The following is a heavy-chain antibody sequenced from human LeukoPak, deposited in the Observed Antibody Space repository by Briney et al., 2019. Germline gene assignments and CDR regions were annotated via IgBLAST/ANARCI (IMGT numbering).Heavy chain of an antibody. Sequence: GGSLRLSCAASGFRFNGYAMLWVRQAPGKGLEWVAVISYDGSNKYYADSVKGRFTISRDNSKNTLYLQMNSLRAEDTAVYYCARLAYYDILTGYYGENYFDYWGQGTLVTVSS. CDR2: ISYDGSNK. J-gene: IGHJ4*02. CDR1: GFRFNGYA. V-gene: IGHV3-30*04. CDR3: ARLAYYDILTGYYGENYFDY. D-gene: IGHD3-9*01.